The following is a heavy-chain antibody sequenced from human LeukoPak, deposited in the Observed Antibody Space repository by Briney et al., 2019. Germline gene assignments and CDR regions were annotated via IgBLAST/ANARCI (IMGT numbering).Heavy chain of an antibody. D-gene: IGHD2-15*01. J-gene: IGHJ5*02. CDR3: ARRVVVVVAARYNWFDP. V-gene: IGHV4-34*01. CDR2: INHSGST. Sequence: SETLSLTCAVYGGSFSGYYWSWIRQPPGKGLEWIGEINHSGSTNYNPSLRSRVTISVDTSKNQFSLKLSSVTAADTAVYYCARRVVVVVAARYNWFDPWGQGTLVTVSS. CDR1: GGSFSGYY.